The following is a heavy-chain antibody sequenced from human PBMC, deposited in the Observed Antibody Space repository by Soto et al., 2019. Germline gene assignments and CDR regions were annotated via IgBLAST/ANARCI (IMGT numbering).Heavy chain of an antibody. Sequence: QEHLMESGGGLVKPGGSLRLSCAGSGFIFSDYYITWIRRAPGKGLEWVSYINTRSSAIYYAVSVKGRFTISRDNAKNSVYLQMNSLRAEDTAVYYCARRLQWQLRPLDSWGRGTLVTVSS. CDR2: INTRSSAI. V-gene: IGHV3-11*01. CDR3: ARRLQWQLRPLDS. CDR1: GFIFSDYY. D-gene: IGHD6-19*01. J-gene: IGHJ4*02.